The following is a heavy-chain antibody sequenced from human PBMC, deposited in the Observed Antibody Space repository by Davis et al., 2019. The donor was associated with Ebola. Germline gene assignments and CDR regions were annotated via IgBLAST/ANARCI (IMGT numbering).Heavy chain of an antibody. Sequence: GESLKISCAASGFTVSSNYMSWVRQAPGKGLEWVSVIYSGGSTYYADSVKGRFTISRDNSKNTLYLQMNSLRAEDTAVYYCAKGPIVVVITTFPLDYWGQGTLVTVSS. CDR2: IYSGGST. CDR1: GFTVSSNY. CDR3: AKGPIVVVITTFPLDY. D-gene: IGHD3-22*01. V-gene: IGHV3-53*01. J-gene: IGHJ4*02.